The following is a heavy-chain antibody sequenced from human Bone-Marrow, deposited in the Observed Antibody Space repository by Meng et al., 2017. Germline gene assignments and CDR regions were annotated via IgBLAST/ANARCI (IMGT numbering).Heavy chain of an antibody. D-gene: IGHD2-8*01. CDR2: ITNDGRNT. Sequence: VHLVESGGGVVQPGRSLRLSCVASGFTFSNYGIHWVRQTPGKGLVWVSRITNDGRNTIYADSVKGRFTISRDNAKNTLYLQMNSLRAEDTAVYYCARDSYGVHHWGQGTLVTVSS. J-gene: IGHJ5*02. CDR3: ARDSYGVHH. CDR1: GFTFSNYG. V-gene: IGHV3-74*01.